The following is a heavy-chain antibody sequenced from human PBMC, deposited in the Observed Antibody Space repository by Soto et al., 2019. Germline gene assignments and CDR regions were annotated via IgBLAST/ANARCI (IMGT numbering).Heavy chain of an antibody. CDR1: GYTFTIYY. CDR3: ARDGEMATIVPFC. Sequence: ASVKVSCKASGYTFTIYYMHWVLQAPGQGLEWMGIINPSGGSTSYAQKFQGRVTMTRDTSTSTVYMELSSLRSEDTAVYYCARDGEMATIVPFCWGQGTLVTVSS. D-gene: IGHD5-12*01. V-gene: IGHV1-46*01. CDR2: INPSGGST. J-gene: IGHJ4*02.